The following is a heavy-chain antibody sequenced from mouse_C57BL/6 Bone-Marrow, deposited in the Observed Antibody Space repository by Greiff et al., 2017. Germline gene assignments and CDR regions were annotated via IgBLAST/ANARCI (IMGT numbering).Heavy chain of an antibody. J-gene: IGHJ2*01. CDR2: IYIGNGYT. CDR1: GYTFTSYG. CDR3: ARWGFITTVVAPFDY. V-gene: IGHV1-58*01. D-gene: IGHD1-1*01. Sequence: EVKLEESGAELVRPGSSVKMSCKTSGYTFTSYGINWVKQRPGQGLEWIGYIYIGNGYTEYNEKFKGKATLTSDTSSSTAYMQLSSLTSEDSAIYFCARWGFITTVVAPFDYWGQGTTLTVSS.